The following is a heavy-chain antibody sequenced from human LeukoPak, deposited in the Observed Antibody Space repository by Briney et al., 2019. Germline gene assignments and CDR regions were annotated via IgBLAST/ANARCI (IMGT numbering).Heavy chain of an antibody. CDR2: ISSSSSYI. J-gene: IGHJ3*02. CDR3: ARDSGLRAIGDASDI. V-gene: IGHV3-21*01. D-gene: IGHD5-12*01. Sequence: GGSLRLSCAASGFTFSSYSMNWVRQAPGKGLEWVSSISSSSSYIYYADSVKGRFTISRDNAKNSLYLQMNSLRAEDTAVYYCARDSGLRAIGDASDIWGQGTMVTVSS. CDR1: GFTFSSYS.